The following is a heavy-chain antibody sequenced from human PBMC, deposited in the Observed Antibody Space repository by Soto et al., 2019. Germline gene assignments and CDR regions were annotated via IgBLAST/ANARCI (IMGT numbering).Heavy chain of an antibody. CDR1: GGTFSVYY. D-gene: IGHD3-3*01. J-gene: IGHJ6*02. V-gene: IGHV4-34*01. CDR2: INHSRST. CDR3: ARLKRYLELRDRYFGRDV. Sequence: SEPLSLTCAAYGGTFSVYYMSWIRLRPGKGLELIGDINHSRSTKYNPALKSRVTIKVEKSQNQFYLKMSSLTAADTAVYYCARLKRYLELRDRYFGRDVWGQGTT.